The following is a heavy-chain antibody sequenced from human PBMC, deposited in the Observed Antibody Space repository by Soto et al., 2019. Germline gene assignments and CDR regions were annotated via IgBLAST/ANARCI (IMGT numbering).Heavy chain of an antibody. Sequence: QVQLVQSGAEVKKPGSSGKVSCKASGGTFSSYAISWVRQAPGQGLEGMGGIIPIFGTANYAQKFQGRVTINADESTRTDYMELSSLRSEDTAVYYCAGPDFWSGYLENLELDYWGQGTLVTVSS. V-gene: IGHV1-69*01. D-gene: IGHD3-3*01. CDR3: AGPDFWSGYLENLELDY. CDR1: GGTFSSYA. J-gene: IGHJ4*02. CDR2: IIPIFGTA.